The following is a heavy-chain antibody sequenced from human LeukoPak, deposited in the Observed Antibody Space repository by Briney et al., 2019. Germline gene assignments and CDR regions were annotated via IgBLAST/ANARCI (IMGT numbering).Heavy chain of an antibody. Sequence: SETLSLTCAVYGGSFSGYYWGWIRQPPGKGLEWIGEINHSGSTKYNPSLKSRVTILVDTSKNQFSLKLSSVAAADTAVYYCAIKTRQYYYYGMDVWGQGTTVTVSS. CDR2: INHSGST. J-gene: IGHJ6*02. CDR1: GGSFSGYY. CDR3: AIKTRQYYYYGMDV. V-gene: IGHV4-34*01. D-gene: IGHD4-11*01.